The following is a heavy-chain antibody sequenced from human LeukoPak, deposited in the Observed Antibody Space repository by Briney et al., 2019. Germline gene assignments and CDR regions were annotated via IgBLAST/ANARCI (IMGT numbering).Heavy chain of an antibody. CDR2: IDYDGGSG. CDR1: GFTLSSYE. CDR3: VEGGAARFDY. J-gene: IGHJ4*02. D-gene: IGHD5-18*01. V-gene: IGHV3-23*01. Sequence: GGSLRLSCTVSGFTLSSYEMSWIRQAPGKGLEWVSSIDYDGGSGHYADSVKGRFTISRDNSKNTLYLQMNSLRAEDTAVYYCVEGGAARFDYWGQGTLVAVSS.